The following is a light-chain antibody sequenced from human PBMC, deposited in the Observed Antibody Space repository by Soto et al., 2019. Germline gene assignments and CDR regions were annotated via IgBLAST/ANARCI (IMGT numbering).Light chain of an antibody. CDR2: GVS. V-gene: IGKV3-20*01. Sequence: EIVLTQSPGTLSLSPGERATLSCRASQSVSSSYLAWYQQKPGQAPRLLLYGVSSRATGIPDRFSGSGSGTGFTLTISRLEPADFAVYYCQQYGRCWTFGQGSKVEIK. CDR3: QQYGRCWT. J-gene: IGKJ1*01. CDR1: QSVSSSY.